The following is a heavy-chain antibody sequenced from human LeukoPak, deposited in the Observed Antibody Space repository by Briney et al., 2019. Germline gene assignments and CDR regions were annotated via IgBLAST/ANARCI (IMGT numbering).Heavy chain of an antibody. D-gene: IGHD1-26*01. Sequence: GGSLRLSCAASGFTFSSYAMHWVRQAPGKGLEWVAVISYDGSNKYYADSVKGRFTISRGNSKNTLYLQMNSLRAEDTAVYYCAHIVGATYVFSGYFDYWGQGTLVTVSS. CDR3: AHIVGATYVFSGYFDY. CDR1: GFTFSSYA. J-gene: IGHJ4*02. CDR2: ISYDGSNK. V-gene: IGHV3-30-3*01.